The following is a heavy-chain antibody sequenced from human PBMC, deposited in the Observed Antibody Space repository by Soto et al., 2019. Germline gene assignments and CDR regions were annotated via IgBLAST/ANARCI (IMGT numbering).Heavy chain of an antibody. CDR1: GGTFNTYA. V-gene: IGHV1-69*19. J-gene: IGHJ4*02. D-gene: IGHD3-10*01. Sequence: QVQLVQSGAEMNKPGSSVKVSCQSSGGTFNTYAMNGVRQAPGQGPEWMGDISPMFGAANYAPKFQGRVTITADESTGTSYMQLSSLTSEDKALYFCAREVQVHTPAFVYWGQGTLVTVSS. CDR3: AREVQVHTPAFVY. CDR2: ISPMFGAA.